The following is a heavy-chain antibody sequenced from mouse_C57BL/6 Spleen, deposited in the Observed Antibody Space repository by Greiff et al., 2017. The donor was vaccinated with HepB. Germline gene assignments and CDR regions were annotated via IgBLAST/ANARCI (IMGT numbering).Heavy chain of an antibody. V-gene: IGHV3-6*01. D-gene: IGHD1-1*01. CDR1: GYSITSGYY. CDR3: ARETVLARYAMDY. J-gene: IGHJ4*01. Sequence: EVKLMESGPGLVKPSQSLSLTCSVTGYSITSGYYWNWIRQFPGNKLEWMGYISYDGSNNYNPSLKNRISITRDTSKNQFFLKLNSVTTEDTATYYCARETVLARYAMDYWGQGTSVTVSS. CDR2: ISYDGSN.